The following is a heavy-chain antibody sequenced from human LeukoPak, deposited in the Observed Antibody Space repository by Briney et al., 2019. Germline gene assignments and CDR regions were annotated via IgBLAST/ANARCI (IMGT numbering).Heavy chain of an antibody. CDR1: GFTVRSDA. CDR3: AKMDGGWYHFDP. D-gene: IGHD6-19*01. Sequence: GGSLRLSCAASGFTVRSDAMGWVRRAPAKGLERVSAISGSGGSTYYADSVKGRFTISRDNSKNTLYLQMNSLRAEDTAGYYCAKMDGGWYHFDPWGQGTLVTVSS. V-gene: IGHV3-23*01. CDR2: ISGSGGST. J-gene: IGHJ5*02.